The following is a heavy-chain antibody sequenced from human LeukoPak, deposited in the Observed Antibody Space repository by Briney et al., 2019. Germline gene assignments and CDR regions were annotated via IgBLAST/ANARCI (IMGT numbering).Heavy chain of an antibody. D-gene: IGHD1-26*01. CDR1: GGSISSSSYY. J-gene: IGHJ4*02. CDR2: IYYSGST. Sequence: SETLSLTCTVSGGSISSSSYYWGWIRQPPGKGLEWIGSIYYSGSTYYNPSLKSRVTISVDTSKNQFSLKLSSVTAPDTAVYYCARRSSGATRHYFDYWGQGTLVTVSS. V-gene: IGHV4-39*01. CDR3: ARRSSGATRHYFDY.